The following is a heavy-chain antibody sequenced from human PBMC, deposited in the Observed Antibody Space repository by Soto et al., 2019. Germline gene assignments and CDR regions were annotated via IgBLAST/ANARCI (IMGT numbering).Heavy chain of an antibody. Sequence: PGGSLRLSCAASGFTFSSYGMHWVRQAPGKGLEWVAVIWYDGSNKYYADSVKGRFTISRDNSKNTLYLQMNSLRAEDTAVYYCAREVGQLALFAPPDYWGQGTLVTVSS. CDR1: GFTFSSYG. V-gene: IGHV3-33*01. J-gene: IGHJ4*02. CDR3: AREVGQLALFAPPDY. D-gene: IGHD6-6*01. CDR2: IWYDGSNK.